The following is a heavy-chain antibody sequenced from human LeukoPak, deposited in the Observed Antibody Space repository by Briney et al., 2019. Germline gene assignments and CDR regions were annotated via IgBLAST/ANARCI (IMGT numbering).Heavy chain of an antibody. D-gene: IGHD3-10*01. CDR1: GYSFTSYW. J-gene: IGHJ1*01. Sequence: GAALKISCKGSGYSFTSYWIGWVRPMPGKGLGWMGIIYPGDSDTRYSPSFQGQVTISADKSISTAYLQWSSLKASDTAMYYCARLLSYGSGSPFQDWGEGTLVTVSS. CDR3: ARLLSYGSGSPFQD. CDR2: IYPGDSDT. V-gene: IGHV5-51*01.